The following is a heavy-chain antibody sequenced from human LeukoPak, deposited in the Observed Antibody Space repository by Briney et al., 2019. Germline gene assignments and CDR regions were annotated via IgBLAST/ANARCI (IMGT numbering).Heavy chain of an antibody. V-gene: IGHV4-4*02. CDR1: GGSISSSNW. CDR2: IYHRGST. D-gene: IGHD6-19*01. J-gene: IGHJ6*02. CDR3: ARVGSGWPTPPTLDYYYYYGMDV. Sequence: SETLSLTCAVSGGSISSSNWRSWVRQPPGKGLEWIGEIYHRGSTNYNPSLKSRVTISVDKSKNQFSLKLSSVTAADTAVYYCARVGSGWPTPPTLDYYYYYGMDVWGQGTTVTVSS.